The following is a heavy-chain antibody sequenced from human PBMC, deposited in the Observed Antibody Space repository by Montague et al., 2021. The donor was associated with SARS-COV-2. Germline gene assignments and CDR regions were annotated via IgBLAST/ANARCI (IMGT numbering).Heavy chain of an antibody. Sequence: SLRLSCAASGFTFSGYAMSWVRQAPGKGLEWVSAISGSGGTTWYADSVKGRFTISRDNSKNTLYPQMNSLRAEDTAVYYCAKSPSGWWLFDYWGQGTLVTVSS. J-gene: IGHJ4*02. D-gene: IGHD6-19*01. CDR2: ISGSGGTT. V-gene: IGHV3-23*01. CDR3: AKSPSGWWLFDY. CDR1: GFTFSGYA.